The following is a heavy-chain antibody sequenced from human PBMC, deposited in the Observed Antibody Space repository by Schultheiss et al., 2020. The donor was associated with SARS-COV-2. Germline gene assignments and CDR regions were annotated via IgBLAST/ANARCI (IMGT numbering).Heavy chain of an antibody. D-gene: IGHD7-27*01. CDR1: GGTFNNYT. CDR2: IIPIFGTA. CDR3: ARGQTGHMPFDY. J-gene: IGHJ4*02. Sequence: SVKVSCKASGGTFNNYTISWVRQAPGQGLEWMGGIIPIFGTANYAQKFQGRVTITADESTSTAYMELSSLRSEDTAVYYCARGQTGHMPFDYWGQGTLVTVSS. V-gene: IGHV1-69*13.